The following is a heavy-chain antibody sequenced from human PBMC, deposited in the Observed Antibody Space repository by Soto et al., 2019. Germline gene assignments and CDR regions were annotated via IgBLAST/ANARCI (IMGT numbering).Heavy chain of an antibody. CDR1: AGSVASSHW. CDR2: RYHTGDT. J-gene: IGHJ5*02. D-gene: IGHD2-21*02. Sequence: SQSRSRTWGLAAGSVASSHWWSWVCQSPARGVEWMGKRYHTGDTNLTPSPQSRVTISVDKSNNQFSLRLNSLTAADTAVYFCAREIVTAGGNNYFDPWGPGTLVTVSS. V-gene: IGHV4-4*02. CDR3: AREIVTAGGNNYFDP.